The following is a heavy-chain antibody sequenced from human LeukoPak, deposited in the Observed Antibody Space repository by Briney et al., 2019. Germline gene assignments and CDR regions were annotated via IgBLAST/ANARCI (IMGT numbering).Heavy chain of an antibody. J-gene: IGHJ4*02. V-gene: IGHV4-59*01. CDR1: GGSISPYY. D-gene: IGHD2-2*01. Sequence: SETPSLTCTVSGGSISPYYWSWIRQPPGKGLEWIGYIYYSGSTSYNPSLKSRVTISVDTSKNQFSLRLSSVTAADTAVYYCARARGYCSSTSCSLDFGYWGQGTLVTVSS. CDR2: IYYSGST. CDR3: ARARGYCSSTSCSLDFGY.